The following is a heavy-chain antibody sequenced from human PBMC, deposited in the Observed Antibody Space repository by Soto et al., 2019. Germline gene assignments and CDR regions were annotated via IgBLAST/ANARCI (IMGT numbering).Heavy chain of an antibody. J-gene: IGHJ4*02. CDR1: GGSINDFY. CDR3: ARGGGVAARTFDD. CDR2: IYYSGTT. Sequence: QVQLQDSGPGLVKSSETLSLTCTVSGGSINDFYCSWIRQPPGKGLEWIGYIYYSGTTDYQPSLKGRVTISVDTSKNPFSLKLSSVTAADTAVYYCARGGGVAARTFDDWGQGTLVTVSS. V-gene: IGHV4-59*01. D-gene: IGHD6-6*01.